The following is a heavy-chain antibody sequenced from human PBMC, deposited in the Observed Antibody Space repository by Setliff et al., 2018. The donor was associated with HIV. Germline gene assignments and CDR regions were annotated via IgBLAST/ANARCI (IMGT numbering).Heavy chain of an antibody. CDR2: VYPNGRT. CDR1: GGSISDYY. V-gene: IGHV4-4*07. J-gene: IGHJ5*02. CDR3: ARGDCGVNCPGYNWFDP. D-gene: IGHD2-21*01. Sequence: SETLSLTCTVSGGSISDYYWTWVRQPAGKGLEWIGRVYPNGRTSSNPSLKSRVTMSIDTSKNQFSLKINSVSAADTAVYYCARGDCGVNCPGYNWFDPWGRGTLVTVSS.